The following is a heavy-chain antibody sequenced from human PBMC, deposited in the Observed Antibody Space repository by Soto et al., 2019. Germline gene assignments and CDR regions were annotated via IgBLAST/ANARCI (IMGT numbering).Heavy chain of an antibody. J-gene: IGHJ6*02. Sequence: GGSLRLSCAASGFTFSNAWMSWVRQAPGKGLEWVGRIKSKTDGGTTDYAAPVKGRFTISRDDSKNTLYLQMNSLKTEDTAVYYCTTDFGYGDYYYYGMDVWGQGTTVTVSS. CDR1: GFTFSNAW. D-gene: IGHD4-17*01. CDR2: IKSKTDGGTT. V-gene: IGHV3-15*01. CDR3: TTDFGYGDYYYYGMDV.